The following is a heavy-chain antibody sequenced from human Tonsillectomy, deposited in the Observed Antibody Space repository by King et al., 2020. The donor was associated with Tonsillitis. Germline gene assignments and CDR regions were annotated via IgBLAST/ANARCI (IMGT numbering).Heavy chain of an antibody. V-gene: IGHV3-23*04. CDR2: ISGSGGST. J-gene: IGHJ4*02. Sequence: VQLVESGGGLVQPGGSLRLSCAASGFTFSSYAMSWVRQAPGKGLEWVSAISGSGGSTYYADSVKGRFTISRDNSKNTLYLQMNSLRAEDTAVYYCANIITMVRGVIISGYYFDYWGQGTLVSVSS. CDR1: GFTFSSYA. CDR3: ANIITMVRGVIISGYYFDY. D-gene: IGHD3-10*01.